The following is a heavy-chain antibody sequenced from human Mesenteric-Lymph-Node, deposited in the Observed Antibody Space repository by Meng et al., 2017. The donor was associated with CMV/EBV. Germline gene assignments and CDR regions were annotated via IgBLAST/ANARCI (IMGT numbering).Heavy chain of an antibody. CDR1: GYPVTSYG. CDR3: ARAPVVPAAILFDY. CDR2: ISAYNGNT. Sequence: KASGYPVTSYGISWVRQAPGQGLEWMGWISAYNGNTNYAQKLQGRVTMTTDTSTSTAYMELRSLRSDDTAVYYCARAPVVPAAILFDYWGQGTLVTVSS. J-gene: IGHJ4*02. D-gene: IGHD2-2*01. V-gene: IGHV1-18*01.